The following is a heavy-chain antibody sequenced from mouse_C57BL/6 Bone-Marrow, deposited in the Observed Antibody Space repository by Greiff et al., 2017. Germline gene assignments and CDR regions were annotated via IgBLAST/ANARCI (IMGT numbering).Heavy chain of an antibody. J-gene: IGHJ3*01. Sequence: VQLQESGAELVKPGASVKLSCKASGYTFTEYTIHWVKQRSGQGLEWIGWFYPGSGSIKDNEKFKDKASLTADKSSSIVYMELSRLTSEDSAVYFCARHGFDGYYLAWFAYWGQGTLVTVSA. CDR1: GYTFTEYT. CDR2: FYPGSGSI. V-gene: IGHV1-62-2*01. CDR3: ARHGFDGYYLAWFAY. D-gene: IGHD2-3*01.